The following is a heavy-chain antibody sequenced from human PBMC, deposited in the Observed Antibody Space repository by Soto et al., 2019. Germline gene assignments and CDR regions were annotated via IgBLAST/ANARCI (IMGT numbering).Heavy chain of an antibody. J-gene: IGHJ4*02. CDR1: GFTFSSYA. CDR3: AKADRGGYNTDDFDY. V-gene: IGHV3-23*01. D-gene: IGHD5-12*01. CDR2: IIGGAGTT. Sequence: GGSLRVSCAASGFTFSSYAMSWVRQSPGKGLEWVSVIIGGAGTTYYADSVKGRFTISRDNSKNTLYLQMNSLRAEDTAVYYCAKADRGGYNTDDFDYWGQGTLVTVSS.